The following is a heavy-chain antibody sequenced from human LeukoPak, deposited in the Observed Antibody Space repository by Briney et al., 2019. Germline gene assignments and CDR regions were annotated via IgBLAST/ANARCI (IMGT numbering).Heavy chain of an antibody. Sequence: GRSLRLSCAASGFTFSNYGMHWVRQAPGKGLEWVAVIWYDGSKTYYADSVKGRLTISRDNSKNTLYLQMNSLRTEDTAVYYCARVRGSANDYWGQGTLVTVSS. CDR1: GFTFSNYG. J-gene: IGHJ4*02. CDR2: IWYDGSKT. CDR3: ARVRGSANDY. D-gene: IGHD3-10*01. V-gene: IGHV3-33*01.